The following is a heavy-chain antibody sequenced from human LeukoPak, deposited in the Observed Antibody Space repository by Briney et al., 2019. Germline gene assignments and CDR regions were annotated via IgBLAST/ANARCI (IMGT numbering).Heavy chain of an antibody. CDR3: ARAVASGYGSDY. J-gene: IGHJ4*02. CDR2: INPSGGST. D-gene: IGHD3-10*01. CDR1: GYTFTSYY. Sequence: GASVKVSCKASGYTFTSYYMHWVRQAPGQGLEWMGIINPSGGSTSYAQKFQGRVSMTRDTSTSTVYMELSSLRSEDTAVYYCARAVASGYGSDYWGQGTLVTASS. V-gene: IGHV1-46*01.